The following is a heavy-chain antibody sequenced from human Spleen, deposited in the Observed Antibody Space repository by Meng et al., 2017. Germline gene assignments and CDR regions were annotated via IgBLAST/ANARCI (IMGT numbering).Heavy chain of an antibody. Sequence: GGSLRLSCAASGFTVSHNYMSWVRQAPGEGLEWVSVIYSGGNTYYADSVKGRFTISRDNSKNTVFLQINSMRVEDTAVYYCARSPIDKYDLSAFPLDYWGQGTMVTVSS. CDR1: GFTVSHNY. CDR2: IYSGGNT. J-gene: IGHJ4*02. V-gene: IGHV3-66*02. CDR3: ARSPIDKYDLSAFPLDY. D-gene: IGHD3-16*01.